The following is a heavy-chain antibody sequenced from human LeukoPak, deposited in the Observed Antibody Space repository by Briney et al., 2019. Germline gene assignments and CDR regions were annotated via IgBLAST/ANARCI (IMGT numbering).Heavy chain of an antibody. D-gene: IGHD3-10*01. CDR2: ISGSGGST. CDR1: GLTFSSYA. Sequence: GGSLRLSCAASGLTFSSYAMSWVRQAPGKGLEWVSAISGSGGSTYYADSVKGRFTISRDNSKNTLYLQMNSLRAEDTAVYYCASEPGITMVRGVISYWGQGTLVTVSS. J-gene: IGHJ4*02. V-gene: IGHV3-23*01. CDR3: ASEPGITMVRGVISY.